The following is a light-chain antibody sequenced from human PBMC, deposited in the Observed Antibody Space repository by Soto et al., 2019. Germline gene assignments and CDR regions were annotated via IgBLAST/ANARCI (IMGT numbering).Light chain of an antibody. CDR1: QSVLYSSNNKNY. J-gene: IGKJ1*01. V-gene: IGKV4-1*01. CDR2: WAS. CDR3: QQYYTSPWT. Sequence: DIVMTQSPDSLAVSLGERATINCKSSQSVLYSSNNKNYLAWYQQKPGQPPKLLIYWASTRESGVPDRISGSGSGTDFTLTISSLQAEDVAVYYCQQYYTSPWTFGQGVKVEIK.